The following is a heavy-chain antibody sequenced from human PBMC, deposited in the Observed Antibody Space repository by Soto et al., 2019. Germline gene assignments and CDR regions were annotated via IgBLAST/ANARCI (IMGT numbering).Heavy chain of an antibody. CDR2: ISGSGGST. J-gene: IGHJ6*02. Sequence: PGGSLRLSCAASGFTFSSYAMSWVRQAPGKGLEWVSAISGSGGSTYYADSVKGRFTISRDNSKNTLYLQMNSLRAEDTAVYYCARGITIFGVVIDHYYYGMDVWGQGTTFTVSS. CDR3: ARGITIFGVVIDHYYYGMDV. CDR1: GFTFSSYA. V-gene: IGHV3-23*01. D-gene: IGHD3-3*01.